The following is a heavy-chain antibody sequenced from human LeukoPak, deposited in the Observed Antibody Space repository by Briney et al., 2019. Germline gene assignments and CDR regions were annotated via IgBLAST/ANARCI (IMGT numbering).Heavy chain of an antibody. J-gene: IGHJ4*02. CDR2: IKQDGSEK. CDR1: GFTFSNYW. CDR3: ARDKIVGATNLDY. D-gene: IGHD1-26*01. Sequence: GGSLRLSCAASGFTFSNYWMSWVRQAPGKGLEWVANIKQDGSEKYYVDSVKGRFTITRDNAKNSLSLQMNSLRAEDTAIYFCARDKIVGATNLDYWGQGTLVTVSS. V-gene: IGHV3-7*03.